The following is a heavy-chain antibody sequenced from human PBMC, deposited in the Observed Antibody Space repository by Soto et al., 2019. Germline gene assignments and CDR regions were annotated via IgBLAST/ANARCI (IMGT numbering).Heavy chain of an antibody. D-gene: IGHD1-26*01. Sequence: QPGGSLRLSCAASGFTFSSYAMSWVRQAPGKGLEWVSAISGSGGSTYYADSVKGRFTISRDNSKNTLYLQMNSLRAEDTAVYYCAKDSARYSGSYGYFDYWGQGTLVTVSS. J-gene: IGHJ4*02. CDR2: ISGSGGST. V-gene: IGHV3-23*01. CDR3: AKDSARYSGSYGYFDY. CDR1: GFTFSSYA.